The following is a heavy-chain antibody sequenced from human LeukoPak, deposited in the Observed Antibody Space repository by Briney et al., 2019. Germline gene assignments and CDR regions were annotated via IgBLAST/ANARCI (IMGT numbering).Heavy chain of an antibody. V-gene: IGHV4-39*01. Sequence: SETLSLTCTVSGGSISSSSYYWGWIRQPPGKGLGWIGSIYYSGSTYYNPSLKSRVTISVDTSKNQFSLKLSSVTAADTAVYYCARHAWSGSITIFGVVRGHFDYWGQGTLVTVSS. CDR3: ARHAWSGSITIFGVVRGHFDY. D-gene: IGHD3-3*01. J-gene: IGHJ4*02. CDR2: IYYSGST. CDR1: GGSISSSSYY.